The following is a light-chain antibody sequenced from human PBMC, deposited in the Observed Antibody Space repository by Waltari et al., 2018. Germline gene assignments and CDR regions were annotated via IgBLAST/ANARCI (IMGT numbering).Light chain of an antibody. J-gene: IGKJ1*01. CDR1: QSVSTW. V-gene: IGKV1-5*03. CDR2: KAS. Sequence: DIQMTQSPSTLSAFVGDRVTITCRASQSVSTWLAWFQQEPGKAPKLLVYKASTLESGVPSSFSGRGSGTEFTLTISSLQPDDFATYYCQQYNSRSPWTFGQGTKVEIK. CDR3: QQYNSRSPWT.